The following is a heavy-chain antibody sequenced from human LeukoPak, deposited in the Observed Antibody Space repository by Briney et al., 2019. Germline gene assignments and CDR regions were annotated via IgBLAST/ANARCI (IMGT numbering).Heavy chain of an antibody. D-gene: IGHD5-12*01. Sequence: SETLSLTCAVYGGSFSGYYWSWIRQPPGKGLEWIGEINHSGSTNYNPSLKSRVTISVDTSKNQFSLKLSSVTAADTAMYYCARGWLRSYNWFDPWGQGTLVTVSS. CDR3: ARGWLRSYNWFDP. V-gene: IGHV4-34*01. J-gene: IGHJ5*02. CDR2: INHSGST. CDR1: GGSFSGYY.